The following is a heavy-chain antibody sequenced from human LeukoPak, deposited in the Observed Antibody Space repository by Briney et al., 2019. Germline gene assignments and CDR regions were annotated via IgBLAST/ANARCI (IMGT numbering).Heavy chain of an antibody. CDR3: VKDRSIAAPNNDFFDS. D-gene: IGHD6-6*01. CDR2: INSNGAVI. J-gene: IGHJ4*02. CDR1: GFSFSDYG. V-gene: IGHV3-64D*06. Sequence: PGGSLRLSCAASGFSFSDYGMNWVRRAPGKGLEWLSHINSNGAVISYADSVKGRFTISRDNSKNTLYLQMSSLRADDTAVYYYVKDRSIAAPNNDFFDSWGQGALVTVSS.